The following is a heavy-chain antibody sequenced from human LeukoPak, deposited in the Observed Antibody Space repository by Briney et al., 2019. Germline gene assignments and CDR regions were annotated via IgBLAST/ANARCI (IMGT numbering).Heavy chain of an antibody. V-gene: IGHV3-73*01. CDR3: TRTGESRGVTALGPLGMDV. D-gene: IGHD3-10*01. J-gene: IGHJ6*02. CDR1: GFTFSGSA. CDR2: IRSKANSYAT. Sequence: PGGSLKLSCAASGFTFSGSAMHWVRQASGKGLEWVGRIRSKANSYATAYAASVKGRFTISRDDSKNTAYLQMNSLKTEDTAVYYCTRTGESRGVTALGPLGMDVWGQGTTVTVSS.